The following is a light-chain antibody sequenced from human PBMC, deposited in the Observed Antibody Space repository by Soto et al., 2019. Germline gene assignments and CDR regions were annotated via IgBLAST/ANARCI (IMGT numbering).Light chain of an antibody. V-gene: IGKV3-20*01. CDR2: GVS. CDR3: QQFGTSPLVT. CDR1: QSVNTKY. J-gene: IGKJ3*01. Sequence: ELVLTQSPGTLSLSPGERATLSCRASQSVNTKYLAWYQQKPGQAPRLLIYGVSSRDTGIPDRFSCSGSGTDFILTISRVEPEDFAVYYCQQFGTSPLVTFGPGTKVDIK.